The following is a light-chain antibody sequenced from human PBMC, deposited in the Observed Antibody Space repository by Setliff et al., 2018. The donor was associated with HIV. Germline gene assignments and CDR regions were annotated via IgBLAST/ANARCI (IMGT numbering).Light chain of an antibody. Sequence: LTQPASVSGSPGQSITISCTGTSSDIGGYNYVSWYQQHPGKAPKLMIYDVTHRPSGVSVRFSGSKSGSTAFLTISGLQAEDEADYYCNSYTSTTSLYVFGSGTKSPS. J-gene: IGLJ1*01. CDR3: NSYTSTTSLYV. V-gene: IGLV2-14*03. CDR2: DVT. CDR1: SSDIGGYNY.